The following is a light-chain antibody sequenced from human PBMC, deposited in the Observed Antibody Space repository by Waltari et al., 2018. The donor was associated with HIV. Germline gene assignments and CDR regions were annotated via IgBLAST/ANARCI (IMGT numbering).Light chain of an antibody. CDR1: QRISNS. Sequence: DIHLTQSPSSLSASVGDRVTITCRASQRISNSLNWYQHRPGKAPNLIIFDTSSLQSGVPSRFNGSGSGTDFTLTISSLQPEDFVTYYCQQSYTTLYTFGQGTRLEIK. CDR3: QQSYTTLYT. CDR2: DTS. J-gene: IGKJ2*01. V-gene: IGKV1-39*01.